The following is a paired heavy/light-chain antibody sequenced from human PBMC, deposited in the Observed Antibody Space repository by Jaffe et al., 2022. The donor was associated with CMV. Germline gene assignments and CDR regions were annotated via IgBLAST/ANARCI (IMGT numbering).Light chain of an antibody. V-gene: IGLV3-25*03. J-gene: IGLJ2*01. Sequence: SYELTQPPSVSVSPGQTARITCSGDALPKQYGYWYQQKPGQAPVVVIFKDSERPSGIPERFSGSRSGTTVTLTISGVQAEDEADYYCQSADNSGNSKVVFGGGTKLTVL. CDR1: ALPKQY. CDR2: KDS. CDR3: QSADNSGNSKVV.
Heavy chain of an antibody. CDR1: GYTFINYY. Sequence: QVQLVQSGAEVKKPGASVKVSCKASGYTFINYYMNWVRQAPGQGLEWMGVINPSNGKTTYAQKFQGRVTMTRDTSTNTVYMELSSLSSEDTAVYFCARADIDLWLLYYDYYMDVWGKGTTVTVSS. CDR2: INPSNGKT. J-gene: IGHJ6*03. CDR3: ARADIDLWLLYYDYYMDV. D-gene: IGHD5-18*01. V-gene: IGHV1-46*01.